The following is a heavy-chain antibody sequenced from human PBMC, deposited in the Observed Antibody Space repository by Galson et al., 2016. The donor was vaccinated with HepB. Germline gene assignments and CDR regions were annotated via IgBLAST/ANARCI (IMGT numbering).Heavy chain of an antibody. Sequence: SLRLSCAASGFTFSQYGMHWVRQAPGKGLEWVAVIAYDGSIKHYADSVKGRFTVSRDNSRNTLDLQVDGLRAEDTAVYYCAREFFERAGPNYFDYWGQGALVTVSS. CDR3: AREFFERAGPNYFDY. J-gene: IGHJ4*02. V-gene: IGHV3-30*03. CDR2: IAYDGSIK. CDR1: GFTFSQYG. D-gene: IGHD6-19*01.